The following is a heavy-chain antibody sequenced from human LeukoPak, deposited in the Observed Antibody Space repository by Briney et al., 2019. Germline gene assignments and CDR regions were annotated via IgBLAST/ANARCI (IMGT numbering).Heavy chain of an antibody. Sequence: GGSLRLSCAASGFTFSGYGIHWIRQAPGKGLEWVAFIRYDGSNEYFADSVKGRFTISRDNSKNTLYLQMSSLRAEDTAVYYCASNSSDRTGFDYWGQGTLVTVSS. V-gene: IGHV3-30*02. J-gene: IGHJ4*02. CDR1: GFTFSGYG. CDR3: ASNSSDRTGFDY. D-gene: IGHD3-22*01. CDR2: IRYDGSNE.